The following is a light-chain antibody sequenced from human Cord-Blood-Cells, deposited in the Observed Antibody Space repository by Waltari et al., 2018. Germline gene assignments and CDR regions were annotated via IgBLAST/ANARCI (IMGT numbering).Light chain of an antibody. V-gene: IGLV2-23*03. CDR3: CSYAGSSTFRV. CDR1: SSDVGSYNL. CDR2: EGS. J-gene: IGLJ3*02. Sequence: QSALTQPASVSGSPGQSITISCTGTSSDVGSYNLVSRYQQHPGKAPKLMIYEGSKRPSGVSNRFSGSKSGNTASLTISGLQAEDEADYYCCSYAGSSTFRVFGGGTKLTVL.